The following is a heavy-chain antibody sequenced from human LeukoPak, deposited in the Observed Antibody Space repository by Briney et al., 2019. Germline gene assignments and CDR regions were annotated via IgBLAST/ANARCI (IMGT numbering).Heavy chain of an antibody. J-gene: IGHJ3*02. CDR1: GGTFSSYA. D-gene: IGHD4-17*01. CDR2: MNPNSGNT. Sequence: ASVKVSCKASGGTFSSYAVNWVRQAPGQGIEWMGWMNPNSGNTDYAQKLQGRVTINRNTSISTAYMELSSLRSEDTAVYYCARRLGYGDYSYDAFDIWGQGTMVTVSS. CDR3: ARRLGYGDYSYDAFDI. V-gene: IGHV1-8*03.